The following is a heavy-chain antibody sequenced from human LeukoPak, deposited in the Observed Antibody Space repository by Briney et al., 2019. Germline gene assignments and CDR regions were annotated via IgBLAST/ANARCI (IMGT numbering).Heavy chain of an antibody. J-gene: IGHJ4*02. V-gene: IGHV1-2*02. Sequence: ASVKVSCKASGYTFTGYYMHWVRQAPGQGLEWMGWINPNSGGTNYAQKFQGRVTMTRDTSISTAYMELSRLRSDDTAVYYCARVRFGCSGGSCYSFDYWGQGTLVTVSS. CDR1: GYTFTGYY. CDR3: ARVRFGCSGGSCYSFDY. D-gene: IGHD2-15*01. CDR2: INPNSGGT.